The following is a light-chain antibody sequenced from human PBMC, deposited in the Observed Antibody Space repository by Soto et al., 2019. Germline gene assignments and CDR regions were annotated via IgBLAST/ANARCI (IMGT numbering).Light chain of an antibody. CDR3: QQYNSFPLT. CDR2: DAS. J-gene: IGKJ1*01. CDR1: QSVSGW. V-gene: IGKV1-5*01. Sequence: DIEVTQSPSTVSASIVGLRTTTFLASQSVSGWVAWYQQTPGKAPKLLISDASKLESGVSSRFRGHVSGTEFTLSISSLQPGDSATYYCQQYNSFPLTFGLGTQVEI.